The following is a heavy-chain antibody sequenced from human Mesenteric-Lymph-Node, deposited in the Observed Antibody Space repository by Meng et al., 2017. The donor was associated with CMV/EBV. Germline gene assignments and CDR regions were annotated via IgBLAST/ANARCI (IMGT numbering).Heavy chain of an antibody. D-gene: IGHD6-13*01. CDR1: GFTFSTYT. Sequence: GESLKISCAASGFTFSTYTMNWVRQAPGKGLEWVSYISSSSSSYIYYADSLKGRFTISRDNAKNSLYLQMNSLRAEDTALYYCARGEGAAGLFKDWGQGTLVTVSS. V-gene: IGHV3-21*06. CDR3: ARGEGAAGLFKD. J-gene: IGHJ4*02. CDR2: ISSSSSSYI.